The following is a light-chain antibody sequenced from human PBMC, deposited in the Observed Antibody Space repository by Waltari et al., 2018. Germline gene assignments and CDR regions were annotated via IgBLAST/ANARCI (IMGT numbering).Light chain of an antibody. Sequence: DIQMTPSPSSLSASVGDRVTITCRASQSISMYLNWYQQKPGKAPRPLIYSASRLQSGVPSRFSGSGSGTDFTLTITSLQPEDSATYFCQQTYSIPYTFGQGTKLEI. CDR2: SAS. CDR1: QSISMY. CDR3: QQTYSIPYT. J-gene: IGKJ2*01. V-gene: IGKV1-39*01.